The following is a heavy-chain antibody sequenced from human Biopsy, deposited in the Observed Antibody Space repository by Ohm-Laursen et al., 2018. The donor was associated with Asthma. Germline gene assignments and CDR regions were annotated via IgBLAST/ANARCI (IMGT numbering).Heavy chain of an antibody. CDR3: ARSYDTDSYPVLVLDY. V-gene: IGHV1-69*04. Sequence: SSVKVSCKVSGGTFSTHDISWVRQAPGHGLEWMGTILTKFDITSYAEKFQGRVTITADKSTSTTYMELSRLRSEDTAVYYCARSYDTDSYPVLVLDYWGQGTLVTVSS. J-gene: IGHJ4*02. CDR2: ILTKFDIT. CDR1: GGTFSTHD. D-gene: IGHD3-22*01.